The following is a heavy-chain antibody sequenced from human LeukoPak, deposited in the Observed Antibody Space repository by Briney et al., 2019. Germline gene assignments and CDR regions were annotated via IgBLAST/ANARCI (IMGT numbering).Heavy chain of an antibody. J-gene: IGHJ4*02. CDR2: ISSSGSTI. V-gene: IGHV3-48*03. D-gene: IGHD3-10*01. CDR3: ARDRVYGSGSSRFDY. CDR1: GFTFSSYE. Sequence: TGGSLRLSCAASGFTFSSYEMNWVRQAPGKGLEWVSYISSSGSTIYYADSVKGRFTISRDNAKNSLYLRMNSLRAEDTAVYYCARDRVYGSGSSRFDYWGQGTLVTVSS.